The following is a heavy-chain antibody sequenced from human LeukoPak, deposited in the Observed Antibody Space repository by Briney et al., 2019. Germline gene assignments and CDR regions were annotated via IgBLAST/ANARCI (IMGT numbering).Heavy chain of an antibody. Sequence: PGGSLRLSCAASGFTFSSYWMDWVRQAPGKGLEWVAVISLDGSNKYYADSVKGRFTISRDNSKNTLYLQMNSLRAEDTAVYYCAKDGSYGIDYWGQGTLVTVSS. CDR3: AKDGSYGIDY. J-gene: IGHJ4*02. CDR1: GFTFSSYW. D-gene: IGHD3-10*01. V-gene: IGHV3-30*18. CDR2: ISLDGSNK.